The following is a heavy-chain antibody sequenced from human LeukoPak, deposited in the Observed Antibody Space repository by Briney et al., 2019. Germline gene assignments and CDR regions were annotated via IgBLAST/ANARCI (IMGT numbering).Heavy chain of an antibody. Sequence: PGRSLRLSGAASGCTFSSYAMHWVRQAPGKGLDWVAVISYDGSNKYYADSVKGRFTISRDNSKNTLYLQMNSLRAEDTAVYYCARDPTTPYSSGWYGPFDYWGQGTLVTVSS. D-gene: IGHD6-19*01. J-gene: IGHJ4*02. CDR2: ISYDGSNK. V-gene: IGHV3-30-3*01. CDR3: ARDPTTPYSSGWYGPFDY. CDR1: GCTFSSYA.